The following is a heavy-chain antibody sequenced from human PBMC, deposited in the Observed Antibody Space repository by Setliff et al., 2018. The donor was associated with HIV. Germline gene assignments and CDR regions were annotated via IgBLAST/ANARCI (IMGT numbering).Heavy chain of an antibody. CDR2: ISGSSNTI. D-gene: IGHD3-22*01. Sequence: GGSLRLSCAASGFTFNIYTMNWVRQAPGEGLEWVSCISGSSNTIHYADSVKGRFTISRDNAKKSLYLEMNNLKVEDTALYYCTRQLTPYYYDSPDYWGQGTLVTVSS. CDR3: TRQLTPYYYDSPDY. CDR1: GFTFNIYT. J-gene: IGHJ4*02. V-gene: IGHV3-48*04.